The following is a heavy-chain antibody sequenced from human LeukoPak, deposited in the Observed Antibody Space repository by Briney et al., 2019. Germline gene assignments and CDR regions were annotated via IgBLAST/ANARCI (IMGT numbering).Heavy chain of an antibody. CDR2: INHSGST. CDR1: GGSFSGYY. Sequence: PSETLSLTCAVYGGSFSGYYWSWIRQPPGKGLEWIGEINHSGSTNYNPSLKSRVTISVDTSKNQFSLKLSSVTAADTAVYYCARGIWFGGLTFGSWGQGTLVTVSS. CDR3: ARGIWFGGLTFGS. J-gene: IGHJ5*01. V-gene: IGHV4-34*01. D-gene: IGHD3-10*01.